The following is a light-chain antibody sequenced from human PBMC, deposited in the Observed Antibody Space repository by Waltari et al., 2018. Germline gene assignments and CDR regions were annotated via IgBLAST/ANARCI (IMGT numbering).Light chain of an antibody. V-gene: IGKV3-20*01. CDR2: GAS. J-gene: IGKJ1*01. CDR3: QNHERLPAM. Sequence: EIVLTQSPGTLSLSPGERATLSCRASQSVGRYLAWYQQKPGQAPRLLIYGASSRATGIADRFSGSGSGTDFSLTISRLEPEDFAVYYCQNHERLPAMFGQGTKVEIK. CDR1: QSVGRY.